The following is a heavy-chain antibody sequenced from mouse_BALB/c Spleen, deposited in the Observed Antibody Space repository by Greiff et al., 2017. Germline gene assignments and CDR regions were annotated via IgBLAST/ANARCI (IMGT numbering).Heavy chain of an antibody. CDR3: ARSRDSSGHHYAMDY. Sequence: VQLQQPGAELVRPGASVKLSCKASGYTFTSYTMHWVKQRPGQGLEWIGYINPSSGYTEYNQKFKDKTTLTADKSSSTAYMQLSSLTSEDSAVYYCARSRDSSGHHYAMDYWGQGTSVTVSS. V-gene: IGHV1-4*02. D-gene: IGHD3-2*01. J-gene: IGHJ4*01. CDR2: INPSSGYT. CDR1: GYTFTSYT.